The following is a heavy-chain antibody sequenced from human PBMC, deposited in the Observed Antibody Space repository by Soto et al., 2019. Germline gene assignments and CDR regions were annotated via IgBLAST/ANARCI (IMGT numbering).Heavy chain of an antibody. V-gene: IGHV5-10-1*03. CDR1: GYRFINYW. J-gene: IGHJ4*02. Sequence: EVQLVQSGAEVKKPGESLRLSCQGSGYRFINYWISWVRQMPGKGLEWVGRIDPSDSYTVYGPSFQGHVTISIETAINTAFLEWRSLQASDTAMYYCVRHGNGTPFYFDFWGRGTLVPVSS. CDR3: VRHGNGTPFYFDF. D-gene: IGHD1-1*01. CDR2: IDPSDSYT.